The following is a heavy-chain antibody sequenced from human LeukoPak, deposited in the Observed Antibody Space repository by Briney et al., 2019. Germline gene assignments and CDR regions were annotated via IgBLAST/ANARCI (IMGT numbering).Heavy chain of an antibody. CDR2: IYSSGST. J-gene: IGHJ6*03. CDR1: GESISSFY. CDR3: ARETSQKGAHYMDV. Sequence: PSETLSLTCTVSGESISSFYWSWIRQPAGKGLEWIGHIYSSGSTNYNPSLKSRVTMSVDTSKNQFSLKLSSVTAADTAVYYCARETSQKGAHYMDVWGKGTTVTISS. V-gene: IGHV4-4*07. D-gene: IGHD3-16*01.